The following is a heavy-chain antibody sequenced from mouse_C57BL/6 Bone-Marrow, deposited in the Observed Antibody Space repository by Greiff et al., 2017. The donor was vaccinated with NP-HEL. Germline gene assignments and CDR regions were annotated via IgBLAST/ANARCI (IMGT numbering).Heavy chain of an antibody. D-gene: IGHD1-1*01. CDR3: ARRGTTVPWFAY. Sequence: QVQLKQPGAELVKPGASVKLSCKASGYTFTSYWMQWVKQRPGQGLEWIGEIDPSDSYTNYNQKFKGKATLTVDTSSSTAYMQLSSLTSEDSAVYYCARRGTTVPWFAYWGQGTLVTVSA. CDR2: IDPSDSYT. J-gene: IGHJ3*01. V-gene: IGHV1-50*01. CDR1: GYTFTSYW.